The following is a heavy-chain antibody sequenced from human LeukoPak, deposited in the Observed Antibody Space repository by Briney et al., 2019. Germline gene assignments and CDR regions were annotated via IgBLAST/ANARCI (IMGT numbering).Heavy chain of an antibody. CDR3: APMRSGSYPTVGDY. CDR1: GDPISSYY. Sequence: SETLSLTCTVSGDPISSYYWSWVRQPPGKGLEWIGYIYYSGGTNYNPSLKSRVTISVDKSQNQFSLKRSSVTAADTAVYYCAPMRSGSYPTVGDYWGQGTLVTVSS. D-gene: IGHD1-26*01. V-gene: IGHV4-59*01. CDR2: IYYSGGT. J-gene: IGHJ4*02.